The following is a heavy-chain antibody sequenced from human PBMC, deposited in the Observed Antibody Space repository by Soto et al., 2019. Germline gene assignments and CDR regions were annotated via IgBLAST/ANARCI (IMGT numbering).Heavy chain of an antibody. Sequence: ASVKVSCKASGYTFTSYGISWVRQAPGQGLEWMGWISAYNGNTNYAQKIQGRVTMTTDTSTSTAYMELRSLRSDDTTVYYCARVVPAAIAMNWFDPWGQGTLVTVSS. J-gene: IGHJ5*02. CDR2: ISAYNGNT. CDR1: GYTFTSYG. V-gene: IGHV1-18*01. CDR3: ARVVPAAIAMNWFDP. D-gene: IGHD2-2*01.